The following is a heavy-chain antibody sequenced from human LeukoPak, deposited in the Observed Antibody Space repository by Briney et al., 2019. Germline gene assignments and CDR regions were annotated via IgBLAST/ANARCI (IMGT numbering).Heavy chain of an antibody. CDR3: ARSPGGRYLGQFDY. V-gene: IGHV3-33*01. CDR1: GFTFSSYG. J-gene: IGHJ4*02. CDR2: IWYDGSNK. Sequence: GGSLRLSCAASGFTFSSYGMHWVRQAPGKGLEWVAVIWYDGSNKYYADSVKGRFTISRDNSKNTLYLQMNSLRAEDTAVYYCARSPGGRYLGQFDYWGQGTLVTVSS. D-gene: IGHD6-19*01.